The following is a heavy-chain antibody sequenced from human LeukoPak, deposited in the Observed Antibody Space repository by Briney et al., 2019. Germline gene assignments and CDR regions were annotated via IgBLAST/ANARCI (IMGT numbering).Heavy chain of an antibody. Sequence: NASETLPLTCTVSGGSISSSSYYWGWIRQPPGKGLEWIGSIYYSGSTYYNPSLKSRVTISVDTSKNQFSLKLSSVTAADTAVYYCARIGLYYFDYWGQGTLVTVSS. D-gene: IGHD2-15*01. CDR2: IYYSGST. J-gene: IGHJ4*02. V-gene: IGHV4-39*01. CDR3: ARIGLYYFDY. CDR1: GGSISSSSYY.